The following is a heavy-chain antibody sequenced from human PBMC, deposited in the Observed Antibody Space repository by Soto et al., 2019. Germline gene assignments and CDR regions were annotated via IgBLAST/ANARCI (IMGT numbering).Heavy chain of an antibody. Sequence: SETLSLTCTVSSAPVSSSTYTWGWIRQPPGKGLEWIGSIYYSGSTYYKPSLNSRVNVSVDTSKNQLSLKVNSVTAADTVVYYCARLHGYCISSSCHGHYAMDVWGQGTTVTVSS. J-gene: IGHJ6*02. CDR2: IYYSGST. V-gene: IGHV4-39*01. CDR3: ARLHGYCISSSCHGHYAMDV. D-gene: IGHD2-2*01. CDR1: SAPVSSSTYT.